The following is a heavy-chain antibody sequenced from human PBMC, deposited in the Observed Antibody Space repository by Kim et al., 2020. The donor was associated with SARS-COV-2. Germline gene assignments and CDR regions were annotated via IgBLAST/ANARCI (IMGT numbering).Heavy chain of an antibody. Sequence: GGSLRLSCVASEFSFSGYYMSWVRQAPGKGLEWLSHISGSSNTIVYADSAKGRFTISRDNAKNSLHLQMNSLRADDTAVYYCARVVQGSDGMDVWGQGTTVIVSS. V-gene: IGHV3-11*01. CDR2: ISGSSNTI. J-gene: IGHJ6*01. CDR3: ARVVQGSDGMDV. CDR1: EFSFSGYY.